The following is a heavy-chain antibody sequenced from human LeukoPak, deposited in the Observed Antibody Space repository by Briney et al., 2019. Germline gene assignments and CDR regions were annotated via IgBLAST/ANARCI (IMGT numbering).Heavy chain of an antibody. CDR3: ARGVGSGYTDY. Sequence: SETLSLTCAVYGDFFSGYYWSWIRQPPGKGLEWIGEINHSGSTNYNPSLKSRVTISLDTSKNQFSLKLSSVTAADTAVYYCARGVGSGYTDYWGQGALVTVSS. D-gene: IGHD3-22*01. J-gene: IGHJ4*02. V-gene: IGHV4-34*01. CDR2: INHSGST. CDR1: GDFFSGYY.